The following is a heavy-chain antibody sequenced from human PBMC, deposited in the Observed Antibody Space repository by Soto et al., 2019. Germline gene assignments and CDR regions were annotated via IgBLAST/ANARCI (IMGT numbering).Heavy chain of an antibody. D-gene: IGHD4-17*01. J-gene: IGHJ1*01. Sequence: SETLSLTCTVSGGSISSYYWSWIRQPPGKGLEWIGYIYYSGSTNYNPSLKSRVTISVDTSKNQFSLKLSSVTAADTAVYYCASSPRLYGDYVDPRRTESFLHWCPGTFLTV. CDR1: GGSISSYY. CDR3: ASSPRLYGDYVDPRRTESFLH. V-gene: IGHV4-59*01. CDR2: IYYSGST.